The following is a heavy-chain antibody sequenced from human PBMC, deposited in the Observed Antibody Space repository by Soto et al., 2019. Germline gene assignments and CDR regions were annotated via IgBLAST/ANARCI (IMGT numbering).Heavy chain of an antibody. D-gene: IGHD4-4*01. J-gene: IGHJ4*02. CDR1: GFTFGSYW. CDR3: ARGSNHFDY. V-gene: IGHV3-74*01. Sequence: SGFTFGSYWMNWVRQAPGKGPVWVSRINSDGNSTSYADSVKGRFTISRDNAKNTLYLQMNSLRAEDTAVYYCARGSNHFDYWGQGTLVTVSS. CDR2: INSDGNST.